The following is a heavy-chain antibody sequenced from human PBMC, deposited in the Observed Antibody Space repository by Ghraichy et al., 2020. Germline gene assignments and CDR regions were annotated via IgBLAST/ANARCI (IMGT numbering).Heavy chain of an antibody. D-gene: IGHD5/OR15-5a*01. V-gene: IGHV4-39*07. CDR1: GGSISSSSFY. CDR3: ARDGSSVYDWSIGMDV. Sequence: SETLSLTCTVSGGSISSSSFYWGWIRQPPGKGLEWIGSIYYSGSTYYNPSLKSRVTISVDPSKNQFSLKLTSLTAADTAVYYCARDGSSVYDWSIGMDVWGQGTTVAVSS. J-gene: IGHJ6*02. CDR2: IYYSGST.